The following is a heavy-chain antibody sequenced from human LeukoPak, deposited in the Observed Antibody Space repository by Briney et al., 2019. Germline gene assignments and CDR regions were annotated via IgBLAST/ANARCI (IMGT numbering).Heavy chain of an antibody. J-gene: IGHJ4*02. V-gene: IGHV3-49*04. D-gene: IGHD3-22*01. CDR2: IRSKADGGTT. CDR3: SRDNYYDSSGYPEV. CDR1: GFTFGDYG. Sequence: GGSLRLSCKASGFTFGDYGLSWVRQAPGKGLEWVGFIRSKADGGTTENAASVKGRFTISRDDSKSIAYLQMSSLKTEDTAVYYCSRDNYYDSSGYPEVWGQGTLVTVSS.